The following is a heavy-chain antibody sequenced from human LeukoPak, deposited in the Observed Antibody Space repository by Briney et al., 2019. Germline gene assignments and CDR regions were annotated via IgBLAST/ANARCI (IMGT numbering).Heavy chain of an antibody. CDR2: INPSGGST. J-gene: IGHJ6*03. V-gene: IGHV1-46*01. Sequence: GASVKVSCKASGYTFTSYYMHWVRQAPGQGLEWMGIINPSGGSTSYAQKFQGRVTMTRDMSTSTVYMELSSLRSEDTAVYYCARDGPMHMGYYYYMDVWGKGTTVTVSS. D-gene: IGHD2-2*01. CDR3: ARDGPMHMGYYYYMDV. CDR1: GYTFTSYY.